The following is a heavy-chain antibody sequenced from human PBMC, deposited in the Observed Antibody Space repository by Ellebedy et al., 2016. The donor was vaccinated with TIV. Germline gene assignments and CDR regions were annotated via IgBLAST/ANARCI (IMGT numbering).Heavy chain of an antibody. CDR3: AKLGGVLSWYADY. J-gene: IGHJ4*02. Sequence: PGGSLRLSCAASGFSVSSNYMSWVRQAPGKGLEWVSVIYSGGRTSYADAVKGRFTIARDNSKNTLYLQRNSLRADDTAIYYCAKLGGVLSWYADYWGLGTLVTVSS. D-gene: IGHD6-13*01. CDR2: IYSGGRT. CDR1: GFSVSSNY. V-gene: IGHV3-53*01.